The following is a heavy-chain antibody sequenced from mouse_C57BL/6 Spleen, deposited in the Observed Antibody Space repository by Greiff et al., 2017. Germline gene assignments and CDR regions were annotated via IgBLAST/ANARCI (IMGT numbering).Heavy chain of an antibody. D-gene: IGHD1-1*01. V-gene: IGHV1-39*01. CDR1: GYSFTDYN. CDR3: ARENYGSSYWYFDV. CDR2: INPNYGTT. J-gene: IGHJ1*03. Sequence: VHVRQSGPELVKPGASVKISCKASGYSFTDYNMNWVKQSNGKSLEWIGVINPNYGTTSYNKKFKGRTTVTLDKSSSTAYMQLNSLTSEDSAVYYCARENYGSSYWYFDVWGTWTTVTVSS.